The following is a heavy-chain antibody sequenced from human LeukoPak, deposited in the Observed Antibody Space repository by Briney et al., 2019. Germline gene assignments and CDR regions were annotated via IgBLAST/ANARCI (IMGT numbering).Heavy chain of an antibody. J-gene: IGHJ4*02. CDR2: ISPNNGDT. V-gene: IGHV1-2*02. D-gene: IGHD5-18*01. CDR1: GYTFTGYY. CDR3: AKDSEVGIQLPLY. Sequence: ASVKVSCKASGYTFTGYYMHRVRQAPGQGLEWMGWISPNNGDTNYAQKFQGRVTMTRDTSISTAYMELSRLRAEDTAVYYCAKDSEVGIQLPLYWGQGTLVTVSS.